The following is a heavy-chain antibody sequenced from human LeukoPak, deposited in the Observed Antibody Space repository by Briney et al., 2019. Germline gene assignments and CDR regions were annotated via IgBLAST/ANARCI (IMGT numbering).Heavy chain of an antibody. Sequence: GGSLRLSCAGSGFTFSSDSMNWVRQAPGRGLEWVSYISSSGNTKHYVDSVKGRFTISRDNAKNSVYLQMNSLRNEDTAVYYCARDLTSVPTRWGQGTLVTVSS. V-gene: IGHV3-48*02. J-gene: IGHJ4*02. CDR3: ARDLTSVPTR. CDR1: GFTFSSDS. D-gene: IGHD4-17*01. CDR2: ISSSGNTK.